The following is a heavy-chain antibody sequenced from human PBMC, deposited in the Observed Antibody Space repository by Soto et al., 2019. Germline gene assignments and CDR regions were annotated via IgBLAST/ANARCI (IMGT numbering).Heavy chain of an antibody. V-gene: IGHV3-23*01. Sequence: EVQLLESGGGLVQPGGSLRLSCAASGFTFSSYAMSWVRQAPGKGLEWVSAISGSGGSTYYADSVKGRFTISRDNSKNTLHLQMNSLRAEDTAVYYCAKDPRPDTAMANPSPNWFDPWGQGTLVTVSS. CDR1: GFTFSSYA. CDR2: ISGSGGST. CDR3: AKDPRPDTAMANPSPNWFDP. J-gene: IGHJ5*02. D-gene: IGHD5-18*01.